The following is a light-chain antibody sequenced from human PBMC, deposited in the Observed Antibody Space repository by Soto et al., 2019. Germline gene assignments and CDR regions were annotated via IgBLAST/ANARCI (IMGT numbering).Light chain of an antibody. CDR1: SRDGGGYNY. J-gene: IGLJ1*01. Sequence: SALNQPAPLSGSPGQSVTLSCPGNSRDGGGYNYVSWYQQHPGKAPKLMIYDVSNRPSGVSNRFSGSKSGNTASLTISGLQAEDEADYYCSSYTSSSTVYVFGTGTKVTVL. CDR2: DVS. CDR3: SSYTSSSTVYV. V-gene: IGLV2-14*01.